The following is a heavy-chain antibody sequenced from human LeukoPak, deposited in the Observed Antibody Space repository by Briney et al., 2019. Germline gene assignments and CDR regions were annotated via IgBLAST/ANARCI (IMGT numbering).Heavy chain of an antibody. Sequence: GGSLRLSCAASGFTFSSYSMNWVRQAPGKGLEWVSSISSSSSYIYYADSVKGRFTISRDNAKNSLYLQMNSLRAEDTAVYYCARLHSTSSRAFDIWGQGTMVTVSS. D-gene: IGHD2-2*01. CDR2: ISSSSSYI. CDR1: GFTFSSYS. J-gene: IGHJ3*02. V-gene: IGHV3-21*01. CDR3: ARLHSTSSRAFDI.